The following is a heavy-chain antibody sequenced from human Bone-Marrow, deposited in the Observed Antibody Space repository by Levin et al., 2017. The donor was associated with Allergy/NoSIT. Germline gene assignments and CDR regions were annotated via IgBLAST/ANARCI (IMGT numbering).Heavy chain of an antibody. Sequence: LSLTCAASGFPFSDYYMSWIRQAPGKGLEWVSYISSSGSTIYYADSVKGRFTISRDNAKNSLYLQMNSLRAEDTAVYYCARIPLRIFGVVTYYFDYWGQGTLVTVSS. CDR3: ARIPLRIFGVVTYYFDY. D-gene: IGHD3-3*01. V-gene: IGHV3-11*01. CDR2: ISSSGSTI. J-gene: IGHJ4*02. CDR1: GFPFSDYY.